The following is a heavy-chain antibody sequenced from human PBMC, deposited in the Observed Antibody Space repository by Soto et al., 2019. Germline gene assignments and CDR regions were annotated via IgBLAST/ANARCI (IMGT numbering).Heavy chain of an antibody. J-gene: IGHJ3*02. Sequence: PGGSLRLCCAASGFIFSNYGMHWVRQAPGKGLEWVALIRYDGSNEYYADSVKGRFTISRDNPKNTVYLQMNSLRAEDTAVYYCARGVTDVFDIWGQRTMVTVSS. CDR3: ARGVTDVFDI. CDR2: IRYDGSNE. V-gene: IGHV3-30*02. CDR1: GFIFSNYG. D-gene: IGHD3-10*01.